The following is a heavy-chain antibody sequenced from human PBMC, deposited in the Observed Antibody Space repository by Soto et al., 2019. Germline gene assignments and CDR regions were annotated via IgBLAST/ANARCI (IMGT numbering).Heavy chain of an antibody. J-gene: IGHJ4*02. D-gene: IGHD2-15*01. CDR3: DRDRGCGGGSCYSGFDY. Sequence: SETLSFTCAVSGGSISSDGYSWSWIRQPPGKGLEWIGYLFHSGSTYYNPSLKSRVIISGDRSKNQFSLKLNSVTAADTAVYYCDRDRGCGGGSCYSGFDYWGQGTLVTVS. CDR2: LFHSGST. CDR1: GGSISSDGYS. V-gene: IGHV4-30-2*01.